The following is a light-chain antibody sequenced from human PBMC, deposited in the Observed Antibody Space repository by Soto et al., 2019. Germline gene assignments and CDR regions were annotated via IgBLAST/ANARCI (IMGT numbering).Light chain of an antibody. J-gene: IGKJ2*01. CDR2: DAS. V-gene: IGKV1-5*01. CDR1: QSISRW. CDR3: QQYNHYST. Sequence: DIQMTQSPSTLSASVGDRVTITCRASQSISRWVAWYQQKPGKAPKLLIYDASSLESGVPSRFSGSGSGTEFTLTISXLQPDDFATYYCQQYNHYSTFGQGTKLEIK.